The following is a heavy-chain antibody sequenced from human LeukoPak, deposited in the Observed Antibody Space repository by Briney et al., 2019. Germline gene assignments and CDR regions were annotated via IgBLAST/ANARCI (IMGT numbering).Heavy chain of an antibody. D-gene: IGHD4-17*01. CDR2: INHSGST. CDR1: GGSFSGYY. V-gene: IGHV4-34*01. Sequence: SETLSLTCAVYGGSFSGYYWGWIRQPPGKGLEWIGEINHSGSTNYNPSLKSRVTISVDTSKNQFSLKLSSVTAADTAVYYCARSYGDYVWFSAFDIWGQGTMVTVSS. J-gene: IGHJ3*02. CDR3: ARSYGDYVWFSAFDI.